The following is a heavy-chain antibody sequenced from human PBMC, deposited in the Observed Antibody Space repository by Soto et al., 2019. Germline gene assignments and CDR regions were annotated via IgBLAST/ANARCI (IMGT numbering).Heavy chain of an antibody. Sequence: PSETLSLTCTVSGGSISGYYWSWIRQHPGKGLEWIGYIYYSGSTYYNPSLKSRVTISVDTSKNQFSLKLSSVTAADTAVYYCARRTPTVTTSYYLDYWGQGTLVTVSS. CDR1: GGSISGYY. V-gene: IGHV4-59*08. CDR2: IYYSGST. D-gene: IGHD4-17*01. CDR3: ARRTPTVTTSYYLDY. J-gene: IGHJ4*02.